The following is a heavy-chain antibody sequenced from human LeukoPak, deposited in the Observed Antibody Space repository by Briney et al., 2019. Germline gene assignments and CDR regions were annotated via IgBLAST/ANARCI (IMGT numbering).Heavy chain of an antibody. D-gene: IGHD3-9*01. J-gene: IGHJ5*02. CDR1: GGTFSSYA. Sequence: GASVKVSCTASGGTFSSYAISWVRQAPGQGLEWMGGIIPIFGTANYAQKFQGRVTITADESTSTAYMELSSLRSEDTAVYYCARVSERYFDWLSPFDPWGQGTLVTVSS. V-gene: IGHV1-69*01. CDR2: IIPIFGTA. CDR3: ARVSERYFDWLSPFDP.